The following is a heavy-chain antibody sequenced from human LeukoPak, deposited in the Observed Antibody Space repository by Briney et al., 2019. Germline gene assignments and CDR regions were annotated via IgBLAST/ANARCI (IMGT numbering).Heavy chain of an antibody. Sequence: SVKVSCKASGGTFSSYAISRVRQAPGQGLEWMGGIIPIFGTANYAQKFQGRVTITADESTSTAYMELSSLRSEDTAVYYCARVASGYCSSTSCYDYWGQGTLVTVSS. J-gene: IGHJ4*02. CDR1: GGTFSSYA. D-gene: IGHD2-2*01. CDR3: ARVASGYCSSTSCYDY. CDR2: IIPIFGTA. V-gene: IGHV1-69*13.